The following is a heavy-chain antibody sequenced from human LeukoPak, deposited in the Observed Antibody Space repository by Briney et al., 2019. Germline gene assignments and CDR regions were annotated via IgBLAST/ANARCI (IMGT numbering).Heavy chain of an antibody. CDR3: ARDRTTVTTSDIGY. D-gene: IGHD4-11*01. J-gene: IGHJ4*02. CDR2: IWYDGSNK. CDR1: GFTFSSYG. V-gene: IGHV3-33*01. Sequence: GSLRLSCVASGFTFSSYGMHWVRQAPGKGLEWVAVIWYDGSNKYYADSVKGRFTISRDNSKNTLYLQMNSLRAEDTAVYYCARDRTTVTTSDIGYWGQGTLVTVSS.